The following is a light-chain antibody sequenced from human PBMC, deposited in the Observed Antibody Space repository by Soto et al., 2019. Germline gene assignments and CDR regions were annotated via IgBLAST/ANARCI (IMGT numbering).Light chain of an antibody. V-gene: IGKV3-11*01. J-gene: IGKJ1*01. Sequence: EIVLTQSPATLSLSPGEGATLSCRASQSVSSYLAWYQQKPGQAPRLIIYDTSNRATGIPARFSGSESGTDFTLIISSLEPEDFAVYYWQQRSTWPVTFGLGTKVEV. CDR2: DTS. CDR1: QSVSSY. CDR3: QQRSTWPVT.